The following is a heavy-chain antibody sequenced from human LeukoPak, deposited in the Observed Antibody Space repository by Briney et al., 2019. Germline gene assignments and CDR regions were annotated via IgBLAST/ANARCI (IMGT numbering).Heavy chain of an antibody. CDR1: GFTFDDYA. CDR2: ISWDGGST. CDR3: ARDDFERGASNWFDP. Sequence: GGSLRLSCAASGFTFDDYAMHWVRQAPGKGLEWVSLISWDGGSTYYADSVKGRFTISRDNAKNSLYLQMNSLRAEDTAVYYCARDDFERGASNWFDPWGQGTLVTVSS. D-gene: IGHD1-1*01. J-gene: IGHJ5*02. V-gene: IGHV3-43D*03.